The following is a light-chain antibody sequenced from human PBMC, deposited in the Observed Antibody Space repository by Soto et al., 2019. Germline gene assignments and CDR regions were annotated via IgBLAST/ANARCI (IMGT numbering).Light chain of an antibody. CDR3: SSFVSGATWV. J-gene: IGLJ3*02. CDR2: EGT. Sequence: QSALTQPASVSGSPGQSITISCTGTSSDVVNDLLVSWYQQQPGKAPKLMIYEGTKRPAGVSDRFSGSKSGNTASLTISGLQAEDEGDYYCSSFVSGATWVFGGGTKLTVL. V-gene: IGLV2-14*02. CDR1: SSDVVNDLL.